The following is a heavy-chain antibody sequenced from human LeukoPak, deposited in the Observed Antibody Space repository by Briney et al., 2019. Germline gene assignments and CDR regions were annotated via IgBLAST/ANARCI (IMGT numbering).Heavy chain of an antibody. D-gene: IGHD2-15*01. Sequence: PGGSLRLSCAASGFTFSSYGMHWVRQAPGKGLEGVAVISYDGSNKYYADSVKGRFTISRDNSKNKLYLQMNSLRAEDTAVYYCAKKHCSGGSCYSETGFDYWGQGTLVTVSS. CDR3: AKKHCSGGSCYSETGFDY. CDR2: ISYDGSNK. V-gene: IGHV3-30*18. J-gene: IGHJ4*02. CDR1: GFTFSSYG.